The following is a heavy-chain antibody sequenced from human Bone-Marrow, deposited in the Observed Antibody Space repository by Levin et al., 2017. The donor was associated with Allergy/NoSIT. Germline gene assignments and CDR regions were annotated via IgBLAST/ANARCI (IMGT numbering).Heavy chain of an antibody. J-gene: IGHJ4*02. CDR3: CRGPVTAAFDY. Sequence: NPGGSLRLSCTASGFTLGDHVMSWFRQAPGKGLEWVGFIKSKAYAETTGYAASVKGRFTISRDDSKNIAYLQMNSLKTEDTAVYYCCRGPVTAAFDYWGQGTLVTVSS. V-gene: IGHV3-49*05. CDR1: GFTLGDHV. CDR2: IKSKAYAETT. D-gene: IGHD2-21*02.